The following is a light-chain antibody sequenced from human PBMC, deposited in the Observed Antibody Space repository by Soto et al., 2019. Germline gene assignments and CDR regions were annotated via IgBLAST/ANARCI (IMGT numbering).Light chain of an antibody. CDR3: QQYDNFVLT. CDR2: DAS. J-gene: IGKJ4*01. CDR1: QDIANF. Sequence: DIQMTQSPSSLSASVGDRVSITCQASQDIANFLNWYQQKPGKAPKLLIYDASNLKTGVPSRFSGSGSGTEFTLTISSLQPEDIATYYCQQYDNFVLTFGGGTKVEIK. V-gene: IGKV1-33*01.